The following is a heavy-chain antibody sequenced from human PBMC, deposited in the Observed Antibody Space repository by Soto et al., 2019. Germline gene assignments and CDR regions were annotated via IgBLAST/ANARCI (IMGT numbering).Heavy chain of an antibody. Sequence: QVQLVQSGAEVKKPGSSVKVSCQASGGTFSIYSINWERQAPGQGLEWMGGIMPMFGAPNYAQKFQGRVTMTADEATSTAYMELSSLTSADTAVYFCARAFPQWLEKAGFDYWGQGTRVTVSS. J-gene: IGHJ4*02. CDR1: GGTFSIYS. CDR2: IMPMFGAP. V-gene: IGHV1-69*01. D-gene: IGHD6-19*01. CDR3: ARAFPQWLEKAGFDY.